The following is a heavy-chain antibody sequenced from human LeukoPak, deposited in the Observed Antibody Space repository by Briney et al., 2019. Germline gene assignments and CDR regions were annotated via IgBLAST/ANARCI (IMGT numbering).Heavy chain of an antibody. J-gene: IGHJ4*02. CDR2: IYSGGMT. CDR1: GITVSSNY. V-gene: IGHV3-53*01. D-gene: IGHD5-24*01. CDR3: ASRMAD. Sequence: QPGGSLRLSCAASGITVSSNYMSWVRQAPGKGLEWVSVIYSGGMTSYIASVKGRFTIFRDDSNNMLHLQMNSLRVEDTAVYYCASRMADWGQGTLVTVSS.